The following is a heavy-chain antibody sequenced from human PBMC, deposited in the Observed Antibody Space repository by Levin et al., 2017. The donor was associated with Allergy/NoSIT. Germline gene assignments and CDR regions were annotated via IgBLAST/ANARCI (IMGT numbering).Heavy chain of an antibody. CDR1: GFTVSSNY. V-gene: IGHV3-53*01. Sequence: RSGGSLRLSCAASGFTVSSNYMSWVRQAPGKGLEWVSVIYSGGSTYYADSVKGRFTISRDNSKNTLYLQMNSLRAEDTAVYYCAREEGSISMVRGVKGMDVWGQGTTVTVSS. CDR2: IYSGGST. CDR3: AREEGSISMVRGVKGMDV. D-gene: IGHD3-10*01. J-gene: IGHJ6*02.